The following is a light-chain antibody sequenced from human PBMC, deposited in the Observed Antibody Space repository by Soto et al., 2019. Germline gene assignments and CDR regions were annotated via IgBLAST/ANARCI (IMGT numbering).Light chain of an antibody. V-gene: IGKV3-20*01. J-gene: IGKJ1*01. Sequence: EIVLTQSPGTLSLSPGERATLSCRASQSVNSNYLAWYQRKPGQAPRLLIYGASNRATAIPYRFSASGSGTDFSLTITSLEPEDFAVYYCQQNDSSPPTFGQGTKVEIK. CDR1: QSVNSNY. CDR3: QQNDSSPPT. CDR2: GAS.